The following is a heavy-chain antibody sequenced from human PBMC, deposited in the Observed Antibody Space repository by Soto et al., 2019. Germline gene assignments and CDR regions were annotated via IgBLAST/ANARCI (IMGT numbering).Heavy chain of an antibody. V-gene: IGHV3-21*01. CDR1: GFTFSSYS. J-gene: IGHJ4*02. CDR3: ARDYSSSSYYFDY. D-gene: IGHD6-6*01. CDR2: ISSSSSYI. Sequence: VQLVESGGGLVQPGGSLRLSCAASGFTFSSYSMNWVRQAPGKGLEWVSSISSSSSYIYYADSVKGRFTISRDNAKNSLYLQMNSLRAEDTAVYYCARDYSSSSYYFDYWGQGTLVTVSS.